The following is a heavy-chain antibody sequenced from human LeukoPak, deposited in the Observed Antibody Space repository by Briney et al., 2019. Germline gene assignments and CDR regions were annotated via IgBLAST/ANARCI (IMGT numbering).Heavy chain of an antibody. D-gene: IGHD3-16*02. J-gene: IGHJ4*02. Sequence: GGSLRLSCAASGFTFSSYSMNWVRQAPGKGLEWVSSISSSSSYIYYADSVKGRSTISRDNAKNSLYLQMSSLRAEDTAVYYCARAALGAADYDYVWGSYRPNPYYFDYWGQGTLVTVSS. CDR1: GFTFSSYS. CDR2: ISSSSSYI. CDR3: ARAALGAADYDYVWGSYRPNPYYFDY. V-gene: IGHV3-21*01.